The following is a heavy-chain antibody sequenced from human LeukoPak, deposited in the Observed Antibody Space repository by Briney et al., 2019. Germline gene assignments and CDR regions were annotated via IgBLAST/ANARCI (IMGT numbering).Heavy chain of an antibody. J-gene: IGHJ3*02. V-gene: IGHV3-53*01. Sequence: GGSLRLSCAASGFTVSSNYMSWVRQAPGKGLEWVSVIYSGGSTYYADSVKGRFTISRDNSKNTLYLQMNSLRAEDTAVYYCARAEVLRFLESGPGAFDIWGQGTMVTVSS. CDR3: ARAEVLRFLESGPGAFDI. CDR2: IYSGGST. CDR1: GFTVSSNY. D-gene: IGHD3-3*01.